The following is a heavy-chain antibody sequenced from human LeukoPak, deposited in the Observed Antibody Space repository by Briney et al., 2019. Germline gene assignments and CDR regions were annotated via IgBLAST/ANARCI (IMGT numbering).Heavy chain of an antibody. CDR3: ARDRDYGGSSVGDY. J-gene: IGHJ4*02. CDR1: GFTFSSYG. V-gene: IGHV3-30*03. Sequence: TGRSLRLSCAASGFTFSSYGMHWVRQAPGKGLEWVAVISYDGGNKYYADSVKGRFTISRDNSKNTLYLQMNTLRAEDTAVYYCARDRDYGGSSVGDYWGQGTLVIVCS. CDR2: ISYDGGNK. D-gene: IGHD4-23*01.